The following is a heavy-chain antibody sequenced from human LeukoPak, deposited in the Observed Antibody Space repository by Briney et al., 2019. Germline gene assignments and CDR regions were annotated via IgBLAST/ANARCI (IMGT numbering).Heavy chain of an antibody. V-gene: IGHV3-7*01. J-gene: IGHJ6*03. CDR2: INQDGSEK. CDR3: AKYCSGGTCYYNMDV. CDR1: GFTFSNYW. Sequence: PGGSLRLSCAASGFTFSNYWMSWVRQAPGKGLEWVANINQDGSEKYYVDSAKGRFTISRDNAKNSLYLQMNSLRAEDTAVYYCAKYCSGGTCYYNMDVWGKGTTVTVSS. D-gene: IGHD2-15*01.